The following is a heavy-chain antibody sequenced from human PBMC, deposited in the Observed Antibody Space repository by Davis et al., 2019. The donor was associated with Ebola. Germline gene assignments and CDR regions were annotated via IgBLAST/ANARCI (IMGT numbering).Heavy chain of an antibody. CDR2: IYPGDSDT. D-gene: IGHD2-15*01. CDR1: GYSFTSYW. V-gene: IGHV5-51*01. J-gene: IGHJ4*02. CDR3: ARRLDCSGGSCYPDY. Sequence: GESLKISCKGSGYSFTSYWIGWVRQMPGKGLEWMGSIYPGDSDTRYSPSFHGQVTISADKSISTAYLQWSSLKASDTAMYYCARRLDCSGGSCYPDYWGQGTLVTVSS.